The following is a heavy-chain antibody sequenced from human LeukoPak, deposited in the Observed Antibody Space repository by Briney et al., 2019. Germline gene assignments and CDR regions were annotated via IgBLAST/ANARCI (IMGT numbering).Heavy chain of an antibody. J-gene: IGHJ4*02. V-gene: IGHV4-59*08. CDR1: GGSISGYY. CDR3: ASENYGSGSLNY. Sequence: SETLSLTCTFSGGSISGYYWTWIRQPPGKGLEWIGYIYYSGTTNYNPALESRVTISIDTSRNQFSLRLSSVTAADTAVYHCASENYGSGSLNYWGQGTLDTVSS. D-gene: IGHD3-10*01. CDR2: IYYSGTT.